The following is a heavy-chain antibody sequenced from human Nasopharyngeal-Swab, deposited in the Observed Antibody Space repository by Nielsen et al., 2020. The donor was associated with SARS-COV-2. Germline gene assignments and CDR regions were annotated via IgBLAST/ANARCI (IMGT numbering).Heavy chain of an antibody. D-gene: IGHD3-22*01. J-gene: IGHJ4*02. CDR1: GFTFSSYW. CDR2: IKQDGSEK. Sequence: GESLKISCAASGFTFSSYWMSWVRQAPGKGLEWVANIKQDGSEKYYVDSVKGRFTISRDNAKNSLYLQMNSLRAEDTAVYYCARSHRDYYDSSSSDDYWGQGTLVTVSS. V-gene: IGHV3-7*03. CDR3: ARSHRDYYDSSSSDDY.